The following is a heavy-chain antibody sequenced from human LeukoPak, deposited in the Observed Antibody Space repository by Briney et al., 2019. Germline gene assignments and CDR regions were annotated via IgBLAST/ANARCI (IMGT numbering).Heavy chain of an antibody. Sequence: ASVKVSCKASGYTFTSYDINWVRQATGQGLEWMGWMNPNSGNTGYAQKFQGRVTMTRDTSTSTVYMELSSLRSEDTAVYYCARGTDDYDFWSGSYNWFDPWGQGTLVTVSS. CDR1: GYTFTSYD. J-gene: IGHJ5*02. V-gene: IGHV1-8*01. CDR2: MNPNSGNT. CDR3: ARGTDDYDFWSGSYNWFDP. D-gene: IGHD3-3*01.